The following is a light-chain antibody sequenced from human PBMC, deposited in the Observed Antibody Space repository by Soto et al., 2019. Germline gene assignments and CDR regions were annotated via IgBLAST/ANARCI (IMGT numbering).Light chain of an antibody. Sequence: DIQMTQYPSSLSESVGDRVTNTCRASQSISSCLNWYQQKPGKAPRLLVYAASNLQSGVPSRFSGSESGTDFILTISSLQPEDFATYYCQQIYVAPVTFGQGTKVEIK. CDR1: QSISSC. J-gene: IGKJ1*01. CDR2: AAS. CDR3: QQIYVAPVT. V-gene: IGKV1-39*01.